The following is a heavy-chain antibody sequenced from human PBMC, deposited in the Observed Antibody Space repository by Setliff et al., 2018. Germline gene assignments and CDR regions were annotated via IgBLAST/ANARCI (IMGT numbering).Heavy chain of an antibody. CDR2: IFPGNSNT. CDR1: GYSFTNNW. J-gene: IGHJ4*01. Sequence: PGESLKISCQGSGYSFTNNWIAWVRQMPGKGLECMGIIFPGNSNTRYSPSFQGQVTISVDKAINTAYLQWTSLKVSDTAMYFCARQECGTTSCHSFDYWGQGTLVTVSS. D-gene: IGHD2-2*01. CDR3: ARQECGTTSCHSFDY. V-gene: IGHV5-51*01.